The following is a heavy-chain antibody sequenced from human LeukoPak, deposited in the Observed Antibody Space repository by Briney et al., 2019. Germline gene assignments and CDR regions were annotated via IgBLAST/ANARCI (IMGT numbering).Heavy chain of an antibody. D-gene: IGHD3-3*01. J-gene: IGHJ4*02. V-gene: IGHV3-23*01. Sequence: GGSLRPSCAASGFTFSSYAMSWVRQAPGKGLEWVSAISGSGGSTYYADSVKGRFTISRDNSKNTLYLQMNSLRAEDTAVYYCAKEAIFGVVLPIGYFDYWGQGTLVTVSS. CDR3: AKEAIFGVVLPIGYFDY. CDR2: ISGSGGST. CDR1: GFTFSSYA.